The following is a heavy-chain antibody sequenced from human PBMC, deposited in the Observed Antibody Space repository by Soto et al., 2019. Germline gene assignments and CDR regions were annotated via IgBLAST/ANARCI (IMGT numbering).Heavy chain of an antibody. CDR3: ARDSYDIVVVVAANHYGMDV. CDR2: IWYDGSNK. V-gene: IGHV3-33*01. J-gene: IGHJ6*02. D-gene: IGHD2-15*01. CDR1: GFTFSSYG. Sequence: GGSLRLSCAASGFTFSSYGMHWVRQAPGKGLEWVAVIWYDGSNKYYADSVKGRFTISRDNSKNTLYLQMNSLRAEDTAVYYCARDSYDIVVVVAANHYGMDVWGQGTTVTVSS.